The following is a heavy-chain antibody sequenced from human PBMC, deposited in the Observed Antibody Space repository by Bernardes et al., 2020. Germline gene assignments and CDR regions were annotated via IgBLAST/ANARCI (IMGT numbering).Heavy chain of an antibody. V-gene: IGHV3-48*01. CDR2: ISSSSSII. J-gene: IGHJ4*02. Sequence: GGSLRLSCAASGFTFNSYRMNWVRKAPGKGLEWVSYISSSSSIIYYADSVKVRFTISRDNAKNSLYLQMNSLRAEETAVYYCARETVAATYDYWGQGTLVTVSS. CDR1: GFTFNSYR. CDR3: ARETVAATYDY. D-gene: IGHD2-15*01.